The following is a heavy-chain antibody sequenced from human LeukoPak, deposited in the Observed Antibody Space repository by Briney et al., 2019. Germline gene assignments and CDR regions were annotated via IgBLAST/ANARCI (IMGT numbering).Heavy chain of an antibody. CDR2: ISYDGSNK. Sequence: GGSLRLSCAASGFTSSSYALNWVRQAPGKGLEWVAVISYDGSNKYYADSVKGRFTISRDNSKNTLYLQMNSLRAEDTAVYYCAKDYPQYYYDSSGYSDAFDIWGQGTMVTVSS. CDR3: AKDYPQYYYDSSGYSDAFDI. CDR1: GFTSSSYA. J-gene: IGHJ3*02. V-gene: IGHV3-30*18. D-gene: IGHD3-22*01.